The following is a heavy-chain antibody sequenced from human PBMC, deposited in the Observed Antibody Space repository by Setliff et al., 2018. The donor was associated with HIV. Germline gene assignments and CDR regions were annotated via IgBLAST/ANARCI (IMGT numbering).Heavy chain of an antibody. D-gene: IGHD6-13*01. CDR2: INAGNGNT. Sequence: ASVKVSCKASGYTFSSHSIHWVRQAPGQGLEWMGWINAGNGNTKYSQKFQRRSTITRDTSASTAYMELSSLRSEDTAVYYCARVPRSEYSSSWQYWYFDLWGRGTMVTVSS. CDR1: GYTFSSHS. V-gene: IGHV1-3*01. J-gene: IGHJ2*01. CDR3: ARVPRSEYSSSWQYWYFDL.